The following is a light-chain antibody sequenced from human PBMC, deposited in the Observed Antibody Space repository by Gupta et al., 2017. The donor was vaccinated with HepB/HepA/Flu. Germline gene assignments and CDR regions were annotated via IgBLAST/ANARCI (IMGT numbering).Light chain of an antibody. CDR3: QTWDTNNVV. J-gene: IGLJ2*01. CDR2: QDN. CDR1: KLGNNY. Sequence: SYELTQPPPVSVSPGQTASITCSGEKLGNNYVCWYQQRPGQSPLLVVYQDNKRPLGIPERFSGSSSGNTVTLTISATQAMDEADYFCQTWDTNNVVFGGGTKLTVL. V-gene: IGLV3-1*01.